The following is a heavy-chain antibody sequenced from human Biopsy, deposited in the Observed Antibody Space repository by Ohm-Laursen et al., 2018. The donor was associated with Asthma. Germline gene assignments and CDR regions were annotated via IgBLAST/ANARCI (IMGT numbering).Heavy chain of an antibody. V-gene: IGHV4-34*01. Sequence: TLTLTCYVYPGSFSGFFWTWIRQSPGKGLEWIGETNERGVTNNNPSLESRVIISIDTYWNRVSLKLTSVTAADTAVYYCARGPELDVWGQGTTVTVSS. CDR3: ARGPELDV. CDR1: PGSFSGFF. J-gene: IGHJ6*02. CDR2: TNERGVT.